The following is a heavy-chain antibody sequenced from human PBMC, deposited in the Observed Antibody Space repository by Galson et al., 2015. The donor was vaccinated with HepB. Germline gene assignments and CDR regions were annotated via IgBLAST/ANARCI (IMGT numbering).Heavy chain of an antibody. J-gene: IGHJ4*02. CDR3: ARGAPRRYFDS. D-gene: IGHD6-6*01. Sequence: SLRLSCAASGFTLSDYYMSWIRQAPGKGLEWVSYISSSGSTMYYADSVKGRFTISRDNAKNSLYLQTNSLRAEDTAVYYCARGAPRRYFDSWGQGTLVTVSS. CDR1: GFTLSDYY. CDR2: ISSSGSTM. V-gene: IGHV3-11*04.